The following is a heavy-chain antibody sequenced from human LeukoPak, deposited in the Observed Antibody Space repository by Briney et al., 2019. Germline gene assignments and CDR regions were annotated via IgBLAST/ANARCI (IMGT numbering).Heavy chain of an antibody. D-gene: IGHD3-10*01. CDR1: GYTFTGYY. CDR2: INPNSGGT. CDR3: ARAYGSGSYYAH. V-gene: IGHV1-2*02. Sequence: GASVKVSCKASGYTFTGYYMHWVQQAPGQGLEWMGWINPNSGGTNYAQKFQGRVTMTRDTSISTAYMELGRLRSDDTAVYYCARAYGSGSYYAHWGQGTLVTVSS. J-gene: IGHJ4*02.